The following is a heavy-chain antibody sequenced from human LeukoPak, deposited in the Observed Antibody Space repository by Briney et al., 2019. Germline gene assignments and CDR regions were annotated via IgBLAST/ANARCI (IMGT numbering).Heavy chain of an antibody. J-gene: IGHJ4*02. Sequence: PGGSLRLSCAASGFTFSSYGMHSVRQAPGKGLEWVAFIRYDGSNKYYADSVKGRFTISRDNSKNTLYLQMNSLRAEDTAVYYCAKDATTVTTFYFDYWGQGTLVTVSS. D-gene: IGHD4-17*01. V-gene: IGHV3-30*02. CDR3: AKDATTVTTFYFDY. CDR2: IRYDGSNK. CDR1: GFTFSSYG.